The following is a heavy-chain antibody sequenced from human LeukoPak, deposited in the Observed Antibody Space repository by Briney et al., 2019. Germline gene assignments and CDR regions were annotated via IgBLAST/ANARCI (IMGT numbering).Heavy chain of an antibody. CDR1: GFSFRTYG. V-gene: IGHV3-30*02. CDR2: IRYDGSDR. J-gene: IGHJ4*02. CDR3: ARSQGRWLLMGGGYYFDY. Sequence: GGSLRLSCAASGFSFRTYGMYWVRQAPGKGLEWVAFIRYDGSDRYYVDSVKGRFSISRDNAKNSLYLQMNSLRAEDTAVYYCARSQGRWLLMGGGYYFDYWGQGTLVTVSS. D-gene: IGHD3-22*01.